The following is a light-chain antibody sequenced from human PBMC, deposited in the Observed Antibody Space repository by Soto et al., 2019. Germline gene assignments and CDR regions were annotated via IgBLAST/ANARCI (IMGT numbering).Light chain of an antibody. CDR1: QSVGSN. Sequence: DIQMTQSPSTLSASVGDRVTISCRTSQSVGSNLVWYQQKPGKVPKLLIFQASTLETGVPSRFSGSGSGTEFTLSISSLQPDDFATYYCQHYDVYPYAFGQGTKVEIK. CDR2: QAS. J-gene: IGKJ2*01. V-gene: IGKV1-5*03. CDR3: QHYDVYPYA.